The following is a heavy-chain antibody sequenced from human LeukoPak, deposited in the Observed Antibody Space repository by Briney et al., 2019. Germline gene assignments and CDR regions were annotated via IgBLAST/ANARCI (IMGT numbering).Heavy chain of an antibody. Sequence: LSGGSLRLSCAASGFTFDDYGMNWVRQAPGKGLEWVSGINWNGGSTTYADSVKGRITISRDNAKNSLYLQMNSLRAEDTALYYCARDSKGYYYYMDVWGKGTTVTVSS. J-gene: IGHJ6*03. CDR1: GFTFDDYG. CDR2: INWNGGST. CDR3: ARDSKGYYYYMDV. V-gene: IGHV3-20*04.